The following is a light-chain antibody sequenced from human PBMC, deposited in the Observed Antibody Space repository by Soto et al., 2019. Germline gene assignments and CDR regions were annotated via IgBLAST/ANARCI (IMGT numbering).Light chain of an antibody. CDR1: QSISDW. Sequence: DIQMTQSPSSLSASVGYRFNITCRASQSISDWLAWYQQKAGKAPELLISDASTLATGVPSRFSGSGSGTEFTLTISSLQTDDSATYFCQEYKTYAFGPGTTVDI. CDR3: QEYKTYA. V-gene: IGKV1-5*01. CDR2: DAS. J-gene: IGKJ2*01.